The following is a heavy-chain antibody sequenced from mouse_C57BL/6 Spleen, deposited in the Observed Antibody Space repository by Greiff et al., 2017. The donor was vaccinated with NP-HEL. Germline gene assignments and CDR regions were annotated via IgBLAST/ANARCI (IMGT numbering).Heavy chain of an antibody. CDR1: GYTFTDYE. CDR3: TNYYGLYAMDY. V-gene: IGHV1-15*01. D-gene: IGHD1-1*01. CDR2: IDPETGGT. J-gene: IGHJ4*01. Sequence: QVQLQQSGAELVRPGASVTLSCKASGYTFTDYEMHWVKQTPVHGLEWIGAIDPETGGTAYNQKFKGKAILTADKSSSTAYMKLRSLTSEDSAVYYCTNYYGLYAMDYWGQGTSVTVSS.